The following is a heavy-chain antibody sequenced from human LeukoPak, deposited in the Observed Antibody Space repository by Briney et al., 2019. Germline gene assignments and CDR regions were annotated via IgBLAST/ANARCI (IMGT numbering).Heavy chain of an antibody. CDR2: INHSGST. Sequence: SPSETLSLTCTVSGGSISSYYWSWIRQPPGKGLEWIGEINHSGSTNYNPSLKSRVTISVDTSKNQFSLKLSSVTAADTAVYYCARHGGIAARRYYFDYWGQGTLVTVSS. CDR1: GGSISSYY. V-gene: IGHV4-34*01. CDR3: ARHGGIAARRYYFDY. J-gene: IGHJ4*02. D-gene: IGHD6-6*01.